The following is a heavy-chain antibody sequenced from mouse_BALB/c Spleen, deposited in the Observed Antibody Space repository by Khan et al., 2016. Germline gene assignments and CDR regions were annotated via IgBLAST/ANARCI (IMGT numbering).Heavy chain of an antibody. CDR2: ISDGGNYP. CDR1: GFTFSDYY. CDR3: ARTYGNDGYFDV. V-gene: IGHV5-4*02. J-gene: IGHJ1*01. Sequence: EVELVESGGGLVRPGGSLKLSCAASGFTFSDYYMYWIRQTPEKRLEWVATISDGGNYPYYPDSVKGRFTISTDNAKNNLYLQMSSLKSEDTAMYYCARTYGNDGYFDVWGAGTTVTVSS. D-gene: IGHD2-2*01.